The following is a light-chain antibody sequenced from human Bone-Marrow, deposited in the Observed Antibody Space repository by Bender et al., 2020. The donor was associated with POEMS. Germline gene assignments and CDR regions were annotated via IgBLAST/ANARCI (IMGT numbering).Light chain of an antibody. CDR2: DVS. Sequence: QSALTQPASVSGSPGHSITLSCTGTSSDIGAFDYVSWYQHRPGMAPKLIIQDVSNRPSGVSWRFAGSKSDNTASLTISGLQTEDEADYYCCSYAVSGAWVLGGGTKLTVL. CDR3: CSYAVSGAWV. J-gene: IGLJ3*02. CDR1: SSDIGAFDY. V-gene: IGLV2-14*03.